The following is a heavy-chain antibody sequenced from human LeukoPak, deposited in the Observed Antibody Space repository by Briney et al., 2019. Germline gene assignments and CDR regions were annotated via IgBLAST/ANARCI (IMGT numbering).Heavy chain of an antibody. V-gene: IGHV3-21*01. Sequence: PGGSLRLSCAASGFTFSSYSMNWVRQAPGKGLEWVSSISSSSSYIYYADSVKGRFTISRGNAKNSLYLQMNSLRAEGTAVYYCARDLLDDGGNSDGSWGQGTLVTVSS. D-gene: IGHD4-23*01. CDR3: ARDLLDDGGNSDGS. J-gene: IGHJ4*02. CDR1: GFTFSSYS. CDR2: ISSSSSYI.